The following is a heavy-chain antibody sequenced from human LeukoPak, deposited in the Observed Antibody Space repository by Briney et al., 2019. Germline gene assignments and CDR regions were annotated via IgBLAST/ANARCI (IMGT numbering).Heavy chain of an antibody. CDR2: IFPIDSET. V-gene: IGHV5-51*01. J-gene: IGHJ6*02. D-gene: IGHD2-15*01. CDR3: TRGCSGGSCSRDAMDV. CDR1: GCLFSSDW. Sequence: GESLRISCQASGCLFSSDWIAWVRQMPGKGLEWMGIIFPIDSETTYSPSFQGQVTISADKSISTAYLQWSSLKASDTAMYYCTRGCSGGSCSRDAMDVWGQGTMVTVSS.